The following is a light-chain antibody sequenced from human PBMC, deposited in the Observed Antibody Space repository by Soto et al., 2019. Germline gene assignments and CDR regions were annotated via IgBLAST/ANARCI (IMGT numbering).Light chain of an antibody. V-gene: IGKV3-11*01. Sequence: VLTQSPATLSLSPGERATLSCRASQSISTYLAWYQQKPGQAPRLLIYDTSNRAPGIPARFSGSGSGTDFTLTISCLEPEDFAVYYWQQRTNWPKTFGQGTKLEIK. CDR2: DTS. CDR1: QSISTY. CDR3: QQRTNWPKT. J-gene: IGKJ2*01.